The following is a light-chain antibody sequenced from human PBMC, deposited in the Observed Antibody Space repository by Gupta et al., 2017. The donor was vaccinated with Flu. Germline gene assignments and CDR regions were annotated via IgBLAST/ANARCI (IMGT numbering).Light chain of an antibody. J-gene: IGKJ3*01. CDR1: QSFSRAN. V-gene: IGKV3-20*01. CDR2: AAS. Sequence: EIVLTQSPGTLSSSPGERATLSCRASQSFSRANLAWYQQKPGQAPRLLIYAASSRATGIPDRFSGSGSGTDVTLTISRLEPEDFAVYYCQQYGRAPFTFGPGTKVDVK. CDR3: QQYGRAPFT.